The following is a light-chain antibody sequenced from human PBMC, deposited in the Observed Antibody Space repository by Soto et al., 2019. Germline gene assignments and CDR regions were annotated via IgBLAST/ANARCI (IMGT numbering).Light chain of an antibody. Sequence: QSVLTQPPSVSGAPGQRVTISCTWSSSNIGAGFDVHWYHQIAGTAPNLLIYGNSNRPSGVPDRFSGSKSGTSASMAIHGLQAEDEAQYYCQSYDNSLSGSWVFGGGTKLPVL. J-gene: IGLJ3*02. CDR2: GNS. V-gene: IGLV1-40*01. CDR3: QSYDNSLSGSWV. CDR1: SSNIGAGFD.